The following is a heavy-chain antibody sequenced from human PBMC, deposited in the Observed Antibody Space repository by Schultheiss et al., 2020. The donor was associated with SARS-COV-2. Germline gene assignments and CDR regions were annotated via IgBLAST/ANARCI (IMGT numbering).Heavy chain of an antibody. D-gene: IGHD4-23*01. CDR1: GFTFSSYG. CDR3: THYGGNSEGLDY. Sequence: GGSLRLSCAASGFTFSSYGMHWVRQAPGKGLEWVAVISYDGSNKYYADSVKGRFTISRDNSKNTLYLQMNSLKTEDTAVYYCTHYGGNSEGLDYWGQGTLVTVSS. V-gene: IGHV3-30*03. CDR2: ISYDGSNK. J-gene: IGHJ4*02.